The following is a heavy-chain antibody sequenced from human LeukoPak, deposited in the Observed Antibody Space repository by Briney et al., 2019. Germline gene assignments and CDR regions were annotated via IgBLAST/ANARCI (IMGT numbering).Heavy chain of an antibody. V-gene: IGHV3-23*01. Sequence: PGGSLRLSCAASGFTFSSYEMNWVRQAPGKGLERVSAISGSGGSTYYADSVKGRFTISRDNSKNTLYPQMNSLRAEDTALYYCARESGIAVAGGHYWGQGTLVTVSS. CDR1: GFTFSSYE. D-gene: IGHD6-19*01. CDR3: ARESGIAVAGGHY. CDR2: ISGSGGST. J-gene: IGHJ4*02.